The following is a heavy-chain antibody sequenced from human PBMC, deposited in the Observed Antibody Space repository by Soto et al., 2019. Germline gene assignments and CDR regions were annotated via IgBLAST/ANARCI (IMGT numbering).Heavy chain of an antibody. V-gene: IGHV4-31*03. D-gene: IGHD2-21*01. CDR3: ARAGMVVKRVNWFDP. CDR2: IYYSGST. Sequence: QVQLQESGPGLVKPSQTLSLTCTVSGGSISSGGYYWSWIRQHPGKGLEWIGFIYYSGSTYYNPSLKSRVTISVDTSKNQFSLKLSSVTAADTAVYYCARAGMVVKRVNWFDPWGQGTLVTVSS. J-gene: IGHJ5*02. CDR1: GGSISSGGYY.